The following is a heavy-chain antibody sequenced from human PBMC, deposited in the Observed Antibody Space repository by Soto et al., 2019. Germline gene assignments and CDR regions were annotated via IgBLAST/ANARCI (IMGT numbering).Heavy chain of an antibody. CDR3: ARQPTVESWNLKDYFDY. V-gene: IGHV3-7*01. CDR2: IKQDGSEK. CDR1: GFTFSSYW. Sequence: PGGSLRLSCAASGFTFSSYWMSWVRQAPGKGLEWVANIKQDGSEKYYVDTVKVQFTISRDNAKNSLYLQMNSLRAEDTAVYYCARQPTVESWNLKDYFDYWGQGT. J-gene: IGHJ4*02. D-gene: IGHD1-1*01.